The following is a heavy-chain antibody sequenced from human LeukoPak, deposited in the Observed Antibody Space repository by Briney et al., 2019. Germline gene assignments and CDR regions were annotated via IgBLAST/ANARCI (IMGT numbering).Heavy chain of an antibody. CDR2: IWYDGSNK. J-gene: IGHJ5*02. D-gene: IGHD5-18*01. CDR3: ARDEGKWIQLWLGA. V-gene: IGHV3-33*01. CDR1: GFTFSSYG. Sequence: GGSLRLSCAASGFTFSSYGMHWVRQAPGKGLEWVAVIWYDGSNKYYADSVKGRFTISRDKCKNTLYLQMKSLRAEDTAVYYCARDEGKWIQLWLGAWGQGTLVTVSS.